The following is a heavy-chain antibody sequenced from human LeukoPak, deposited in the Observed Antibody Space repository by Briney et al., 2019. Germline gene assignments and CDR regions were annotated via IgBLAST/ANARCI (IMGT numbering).Heavy chain of an antibody. Sequence: ASVKVSCKASGYTFTGYHMHWVRQAPGQGLEWMGRINPNSGDTNYAQKFQGRVTMTRDTSISTAYMELSRLRSDDTAVYYCARDYCSSTSCLFDYWGQGTLVTISS. CDR1: GYTFTGYH. CDR2: INPNSGDT. CDR3: ARDYCSSTSCLFDY. D-gene: IGHD2-2*01. V-gene: IGHV1-2*06. J-gene: IGHJ4*02.